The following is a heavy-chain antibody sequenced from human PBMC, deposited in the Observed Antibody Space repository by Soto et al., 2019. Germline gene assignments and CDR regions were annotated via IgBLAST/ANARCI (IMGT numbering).Heavy chain of an antibody. CDR3: ASGQQLVRNY. CDR2: IYHSGST. J-gene: IGHJ4*02. V-gene: IGHV4-30-2*01. D-gene: IGHD6-13*01. Sequence: QLQLQESGSGLLKPSQTLSLTCAVSGGSISSGGYSWSCMRQPPGKGLEWIGYIYHSGSTYYNPSLKSRVTISVDRSKNQFSLKLSSVPAADTAAYYCASGQQLVRNYWGQGTLVTVSP. CDR1: GGSISSGGYS.